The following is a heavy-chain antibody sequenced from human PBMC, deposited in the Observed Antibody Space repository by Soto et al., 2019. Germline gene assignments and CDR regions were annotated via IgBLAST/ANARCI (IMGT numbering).Heavy chain of an antibody. Sequence: ASVKVSCKTSGYTFTNFGISWVRQAPGQGLEWMGIINPSGGSTSYAQKFQGRVTMTRDTSTSTVYMELSSLRSEDTAVYYCAIHPRAYYYDSSGYYWGDAFDIWGQGTMVTVSS. CDR3: AIHPRAYYYDSSGYYWGDAFDI. J-gene: IGHJ3*02. D-gene: IGHD3-22*01. CDR2: INPSGGST. V-gene: IGHV1-46*01. CDR1: GYTFTNFG.